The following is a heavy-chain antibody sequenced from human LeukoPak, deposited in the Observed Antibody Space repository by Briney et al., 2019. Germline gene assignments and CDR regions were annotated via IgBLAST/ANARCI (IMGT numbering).Heavy chain of an antibody. D-gene: IGHD4-23*01. V-gene: IGHV1-18*01. CDR3: ARETAYGGNLRYFDY. CDR2: ISAYNGNT. CDR1: GYTFTSYG. Sequence: ASVKVSCKASGYTFTSYGISWVRQAPGQGLEWMGWISAYNGNTNYAQKLQGRVTMTTDTSTSTAYMELSSLRSEDTAVYYCARETAYGGNLRYFDYWGQGTLVTVSS. J-gene: IGHJ4*02.